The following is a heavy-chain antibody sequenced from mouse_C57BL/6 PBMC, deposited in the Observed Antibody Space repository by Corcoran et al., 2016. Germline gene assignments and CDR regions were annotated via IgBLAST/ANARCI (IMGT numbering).Heavy chain of an antibody. Sequence: QIQLVQSGPELKKPGETVKISCKASGYTFTTYGMSWVKQAPGKGLKWMGWINTYSGVPTYADDFKGRFAFSLETSASTAYLQINNLKNEDTATYFCANEGGAMDYWGQGTSVTVSS. CDR3: ANEGGAMDY. CDR1: GYTFTTYG. V-gene: IGHV9-3*01. CDR2: INTYSGVP. J-gene: IGHJ4*01.